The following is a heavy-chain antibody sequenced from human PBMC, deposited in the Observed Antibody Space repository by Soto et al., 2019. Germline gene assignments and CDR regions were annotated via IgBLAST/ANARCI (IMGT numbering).Heavy chain of an antibody. D-gene: IGHD1-7*01. CDR1: GFSISRSA. J-gene: IGHJ5*02. CDR2: IAYDGSNR. V-gene: IGHV3-30*04. CDR3: ARDLQAGTDNVNRFAP. Sequence: QVQLVESGGGVVQPGRSLRLSCAASGFSISRSAMHWVRQAPGKGLEWVAVIAYDGSNRWYADSAKGRFTISRDNSKNTVYLQMRSLRGEDTAVYYCARDLQAGTDNVNRFAPWGQGTLVTVSS.